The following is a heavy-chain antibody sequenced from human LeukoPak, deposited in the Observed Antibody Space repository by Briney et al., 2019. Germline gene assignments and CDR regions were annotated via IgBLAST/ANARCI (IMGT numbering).Heavy chain of an antibody. CDR3: ARGGFQGLDV. V-gene: IGHV3-21*01. CDR2: ISSSSSYI. Sequence: PGGSLRLSCVASGFIFNPYWMNWVRQAPGKGLEWVSSISSSSSYIYYADSVKDRFTISRDNAKNSLYLQMNSLRAEDTAMYYCARGGFQGLDVWGQGTTVSVSS. CDR1: GFIFNPYW. J-gene: IGHJ6*02.